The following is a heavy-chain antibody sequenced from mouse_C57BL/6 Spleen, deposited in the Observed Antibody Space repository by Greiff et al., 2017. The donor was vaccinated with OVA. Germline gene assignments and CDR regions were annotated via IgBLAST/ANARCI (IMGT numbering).Heavy chain of an antibody. V-gene: IGHV1-76*01. J-gene: IGHJ4*01. CDR2: IYPGSGNT. CDR3: ARSGDYDGSSPSYAMDY. Sequence: QVQLKESGAELVRPGASVKLSCKASGYTFTDYYINWVKQRPGQGLEWIARIYPGSGNTYYNEKFKGKATLTAEKSSSTAYMQLSSLTSEDSAVYFCARSGDYDGSSPSYAMDYWGQGTSVTVSS. CDR1: GYTFTDYY. D-gene: IGHD1-1*01.